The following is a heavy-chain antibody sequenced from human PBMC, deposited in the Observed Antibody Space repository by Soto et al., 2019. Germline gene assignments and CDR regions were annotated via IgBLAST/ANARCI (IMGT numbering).Heavy chain of an antibody. CDR2: IKSKNDGGTT. CDR1: AFTSSNAW. Sequence: EVQLVESGGGLVKPGGSLRLSCAASAFTSSNAWMTWVRQAPGKGLEWIGRIKSKNDGGTTDYAAPVKGRFTISRDDSKNTLSLQMNSLKIDDTGVYYCTYGSGPWAGSGMNVWGQGTTVIVSS. J-gene: IGHJ6*02. D-gene: IGHD3-10*01. V-gene: IGHV3-15*01. CDR3: TYGSGPWAGSGMNV.